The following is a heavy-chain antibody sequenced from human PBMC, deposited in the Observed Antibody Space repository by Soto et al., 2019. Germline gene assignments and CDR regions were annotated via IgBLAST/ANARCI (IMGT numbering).Heavy chain of an antibody. V-gene: IGHV3-23*01. Sequence: EVQLLESGGGLVQPGGSLRLSCVASGFSFSGYAMSWVRQAPGKGLVWVSSITGTGVSIYYADSVRGRFTIYRDKSKNTLYLQMSSLRAEDAARYYCAKDSIPYSSSYDLDHWGRGALVTVSS. J-gene: IGHJ4*02. CDR2: ITGTGVSI. CDR3: AKDSIPYSSSYDLDH. D-gene: IGHD6-6*01. CDR1: GFSFSGYA.